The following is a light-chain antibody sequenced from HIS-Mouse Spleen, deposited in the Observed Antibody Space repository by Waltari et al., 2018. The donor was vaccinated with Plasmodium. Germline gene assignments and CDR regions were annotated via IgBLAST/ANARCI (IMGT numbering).Light chain of an antibody. Sequence: QSALTPPASVSGSPGQSITISCTGTSSDVGRYNLVSWYQQHPGKAPKLMIYEGSKRPSGVSNRFSGSKSGNTASLTISGLQAEDEADYYCCSYAGSSTNWVFGGGTKLTVL. CDR1: SSDVGRYNL. V-gene: IGLV2-23*01. CDR2: EGS. CDR3: CSYAGSSTNWV. J-gene: IGLJ3*02.